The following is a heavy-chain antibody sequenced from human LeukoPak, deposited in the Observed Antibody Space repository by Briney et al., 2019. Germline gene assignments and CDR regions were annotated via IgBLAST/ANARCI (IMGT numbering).Heavy chain of an antibody. D-gene: IGHD3-16*01. Sequence: SETLSLTCTVSGYSINNGYYWGWIRQPPGKGLEWIGSIYHSGSTYYKPSLKSRVTISVDTSKNQFSLKLSSVTAADTAVYYCARRRYFGGAYYFDYWGQGTLVTVSS. CDR2: IYHSGST. J-gene: IGHJ4*02. CDR3: ARRRYFGGAYYFDY. CDR1: GYSINNGYY. V-gene: IGHV4-38-2*02.